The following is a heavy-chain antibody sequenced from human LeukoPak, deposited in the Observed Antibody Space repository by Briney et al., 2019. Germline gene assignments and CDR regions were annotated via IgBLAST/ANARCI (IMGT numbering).Heavy chain of an antibody. J-gene: IGHJ6*02. CDR3: ASSTDDYHYGMDV. D-gene: IGHD4-11*01. Sequence: ASVKVSCKPSGYTFTSYAMHWVRQAPGQRLEWMGWINAGSGNTKYSQKLQGRVTITRDTSASTVYMELSSLRSEDTAVYYCASSTDDYHYGMDVWGQGTTVTVSS. CDR1: GYTFTSYA. V-gene: IGHV1-3*01. CDR2: INAGSGNT.